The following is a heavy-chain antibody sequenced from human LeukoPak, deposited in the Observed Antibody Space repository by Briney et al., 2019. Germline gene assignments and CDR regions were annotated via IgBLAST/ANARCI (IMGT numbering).Heavy chain of an antibody. J-gene: IGHJ4*02. CDR2: IKSKTDGGTT. Sequence: GGSLRLSCAASGFTFSNAWMSWVRQAPGKGLEWVGRIKSKTDGGTTDYAAPVKGRFTISRDDSKNTLYLQMNSLKTEDTAVYYCTTVVSEDGDQTVDYWGQGTLVTVSS. CDR1: GFTFSNAW. D-gene: IGHD4-17*01. CDR3: TTVVSEDGDQTVDY. V-gene: IGHV3-15*01.